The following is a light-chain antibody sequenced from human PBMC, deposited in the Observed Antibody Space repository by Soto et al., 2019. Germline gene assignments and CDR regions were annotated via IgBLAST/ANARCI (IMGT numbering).Light chain of an antibody. CDR2: EVS. CDR3: NSQTTSGIRV. V-gene: IGLV2-14*01. Sequence: QSVLTQPASVSGSPGQSITISCTGTSTDVGDSNHVSWYQHHPGKAPKLIIYEVSYRPSGVSNRFSGSKPAYTASLTISGLQAEDEADYYCNSQTTSGIRVFGTGTKVTVL. CDR1: STDVGDSNH. J-gene: IGLJ1*01.